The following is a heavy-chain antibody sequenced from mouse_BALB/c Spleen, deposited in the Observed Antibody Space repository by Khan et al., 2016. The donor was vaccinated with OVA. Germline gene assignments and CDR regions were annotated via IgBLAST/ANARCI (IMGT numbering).Heavy chain of an antibody. CDR2: ISSGGSYT. CDR1: GFTFSNYA. V-gene: IGHV5-9-3*01. J-gene: IGHJ3*01. CDR3: ARELFTTVVATPFAY. Sequence: EVELMESGGGLVKPGGSLKLSCAASGFTFSNYAMSWVRQTPEKRLKWVATISSGGSYTYFPDSVQGRFTISRDNAKNTLSLQMSSLRSEDTAIYYCARELFTTVVATPFAYWGQGTLVTVSA. D-gene: IGHD1-1*01.